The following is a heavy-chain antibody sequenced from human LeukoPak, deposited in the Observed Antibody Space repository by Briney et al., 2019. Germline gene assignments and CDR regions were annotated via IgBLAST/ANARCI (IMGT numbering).Heavy chain of an antibody. D-gene: IGHD6-19*01. Sequence: PSENLSLTCTVSGDSISSSTYYWGWIRQPPGKGLEWIGSIYYSGSTYYNPSLKSRVTISVDTSKNQFSLKLSSVTAADTAVYYCASQFSSGWSAFDYWGQGTLVTVSS. V-gene: IGHV4-39*07. CDR3: ASQFSSGWSAFDY. CDR1: GDSISSSTYY. J-gene: IGHJ4*02. CDR2: IYYSGST.